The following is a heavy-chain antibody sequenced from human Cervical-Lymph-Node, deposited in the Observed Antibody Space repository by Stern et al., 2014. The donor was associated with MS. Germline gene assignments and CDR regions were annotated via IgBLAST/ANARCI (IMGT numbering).Heavy chain of an antibody. J-gene: IGHJ6*02. Sequence: EVQLVESGGGLVQPGGSLRLSCAASGGTFSTYSMNWVRPAPGKGLEWVSYISGSTRTTFYADSVKGRFTISRDNAKNSLYLQMNSLRAEDTAVYYCARETGKRYEIMTGAREDVWGQGTTVTVSS. CDR1: GGTFSTYS. V-gene: IGHV3-48*01. D-gene: IGHD3-9*01. CDR2: ISGSTRTT. CDR3: ARETGKRYEIMTGAREDV.